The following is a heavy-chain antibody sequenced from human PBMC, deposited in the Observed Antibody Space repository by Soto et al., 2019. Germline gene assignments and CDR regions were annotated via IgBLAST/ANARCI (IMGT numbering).Heavy chain of an antibody. Sequence: SVKVSCKASGGSFSSYAISWVRQAPGQGLEWMGGIIPIFGTANYAQKFQGRVTITADESTSTAYMELSSLRSEDTAVYYCARDSLDYGGNSGAFDIWGQGTMVTVSS. CDR3: ARDSLDYGGNSGAFDI. D-gene: IGHD4-17*01. V-gene: IGHV1-69*13. CDR2: IIPIFGTA. CDR1: GGSFSSYA. J-gene: IGHJ3*02.